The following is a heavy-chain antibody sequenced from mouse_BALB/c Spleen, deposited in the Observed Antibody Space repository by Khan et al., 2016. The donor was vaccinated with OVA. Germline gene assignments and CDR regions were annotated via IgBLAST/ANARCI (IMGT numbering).Heavy chain of an antibody. Sequence: EVQLVESGPSLVKPSQTLSLTCSVTGDSITSGYWSWIRKFPGNKLEYMGYMIYSGNTYYNPSLKSRISITRHTSKNQYYLQLNSVTTEDTATYYCARATYRYAFAYWGQGTLVTVSA. J-gene: IGHJ3*01. CDR2: MIYSGNT. CDR3: ARATYRYAFAY. V-gene: IGHV3-8*02. CDR1: GDSITSGY. D-gene: IGHD2-14*01.